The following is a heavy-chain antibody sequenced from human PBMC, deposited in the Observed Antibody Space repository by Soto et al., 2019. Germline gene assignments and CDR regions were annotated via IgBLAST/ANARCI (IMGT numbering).Heavy chain of an antibody. Sequence: QVQLVQSGAEVKKPGSSVKVSCKASGGTFSSYTISWVRQAPGQGLEWMGRIIPILGIANYAQKFQGRVTITADKSTGTAYMELSSLRSEYTAVYYCARGRLVSGNWYFDLWGRGTLVTVSS. J-gene: IGHJ2*01. V-gene: IGHV1-69*02. CDR3: ARGRLVSGNWYFDL. CDR1: GGTFSSYT. CDR2: IIPILGIA. D-gene: IGHD3-10*01.